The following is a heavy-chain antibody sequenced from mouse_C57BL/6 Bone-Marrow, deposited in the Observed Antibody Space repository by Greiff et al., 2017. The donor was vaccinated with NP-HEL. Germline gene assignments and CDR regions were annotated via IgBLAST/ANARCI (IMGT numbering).Heavy chain of an antibody. CDR2: ISDGGSYT. CDR1: GFTFSSYA. D-gene: IGHD1-1*01. V-gene: IGHV5-4*01. CDR3: ARDSVTVVGYWYFDV. Sequence: EVMLVESGGGLVKPGGSLKLSCAASGFTFSSYAMSWVRQTPEKRLEWVATISDGGSYTYYPDNVKGRFTISRDNAKNNLYLQMSHLKSEDTAMYYCARDSVTVVGYWYFDVWGTGTTVTVSS. J-gene: IGHJ1*03.